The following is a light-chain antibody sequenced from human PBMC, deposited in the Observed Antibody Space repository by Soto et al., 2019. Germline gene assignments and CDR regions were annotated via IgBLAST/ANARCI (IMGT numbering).Light chain of an antibody. CDR3: MQGTHWPT. J-gene: IGKJ1*01. Sequence: DIVMTQTPLSLSVTPGQPASISCKSSQSLLHSDGRTYLYWFLQKAGQPPQLLIYEVSNRFFGVSERFSGSGSGTDFTLKTSRVEAEDVGVYYCMQGTHWPTFGQGTKV. CDR1: QSLLHSDGRTY. CDR2: EVS. V-gene: IGKV2D-29*01.